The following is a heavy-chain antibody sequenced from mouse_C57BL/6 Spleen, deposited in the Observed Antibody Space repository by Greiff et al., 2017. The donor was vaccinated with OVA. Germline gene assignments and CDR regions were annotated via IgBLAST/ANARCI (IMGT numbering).Heavy chain of an antibody. CDR3: ARSRLLPCYFDD. J-gene: IGHJ2*01. CDR1: GYSFTGYF. V-gene: IGHV1-20*01. Sequence: VQLQQSGPELVKPGDSVKISCKASGYSFTGYFMNWVMQSHGKSLEWIGRINPYNGDTFYNQKFKGKATLSVDKSSSTAHMELRSLTSEDSAVYYCARSRLLPCYFDDWGKGTTLTVSS. D-gene: IGHD1-1*01. CDR2: INPYNGDT.